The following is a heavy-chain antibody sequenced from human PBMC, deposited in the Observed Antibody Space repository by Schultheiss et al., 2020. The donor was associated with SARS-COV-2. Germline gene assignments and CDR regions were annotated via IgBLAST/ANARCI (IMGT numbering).Heavy chain of an antibody. J-gene: IGHJ5*02. CDR2: ISAYNGNT. Sequence: ASVKVSCKASGYTFTSYGISWVRQAPGQGLEWMGWISAYNGNTNYAQKLQGRVTMTTDTSTSTAYMELRSLRSDDTAVYYCARHGAKKYSSSSGNWFDPWGQGTLVTVSS. CDR3: ARHGAKKYSSSSGNWFDP. D-gene: IGHD6-6*01. CDR1: GYTFTSYG. V-gene: IGHV1-18*01.